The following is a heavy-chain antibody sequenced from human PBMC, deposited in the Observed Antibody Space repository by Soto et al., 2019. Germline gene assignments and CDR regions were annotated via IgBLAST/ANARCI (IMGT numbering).Heavy chain of an antibody. CDR3: AREIMPLTNDWYFDL. Sequence: SESPSLTCTVSGGSICGGVLSGSWIRQPPGKGLEWIGHIFDSGSTYYNPSLKSRLTISVDTSKNQFSLRLSSVTAADTAVYYCAREIMPLTNDWYFDLWGRGTLGTVSS. J-gene: IGHJ2*01. V-gene: IGHV4-30-4*01. D-gene: IGHD2-8*01. CDR2: IFDSGST. CDR1: GGSICGGVLS.